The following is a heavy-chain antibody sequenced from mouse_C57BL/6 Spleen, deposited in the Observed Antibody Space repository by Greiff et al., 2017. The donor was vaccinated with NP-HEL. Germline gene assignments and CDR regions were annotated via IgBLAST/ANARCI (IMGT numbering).Heavy chain of an antibody. CDR2: IYPGDGDT. CDR1: GYAFSSYW. Sequence: QVQLQQSGAELVKPGASVKISCKASGYAFSSYWMTWLKQRPGTFLALIGQIYPGDGDTNYNGKFKGKATLTADKSSSTAYMQLSSLTSEDSAVYFCARSGGWDEGYFDYWGQGTTLTVSS. D-gene: IGHD4-1*01. J-gene: IGHJ2*01. V-gene: IGHV1-80*01. CDR3: ARSGGWDEGYFDY.